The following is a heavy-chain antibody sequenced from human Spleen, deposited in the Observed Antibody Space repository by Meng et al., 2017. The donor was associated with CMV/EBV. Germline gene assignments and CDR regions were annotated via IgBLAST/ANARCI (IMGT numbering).Heavy chain of an antibody. Sequence: QVQRQEPGPGLVKPSETLSLTCAVYGGSFSGYYWGWIRQSPGKGLEWIGEINHSGSTNYNPSLKSRVTISVDTSKNQFSLKLSSVTAADTAVYYCARGRIAAAGFFDYWGQGTLVTVSS. D-gene: IGHD6-13*01. CDR2: INHSGST. J-gene: IGHJ4*02. CDR1: GGSFSGYY. CDR3: ARGRIAAAGFFDY. V-gene: IGHV4-34*01.